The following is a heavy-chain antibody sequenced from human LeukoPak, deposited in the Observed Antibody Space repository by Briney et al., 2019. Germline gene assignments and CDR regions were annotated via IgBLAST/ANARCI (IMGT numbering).Heavy chain of an antibody. V-gene: IGHV1-18*01. CDR3: ARAKFDWLLFRPHSYFDY. CDR2: ISAYNGNT. J-gene: IGHJ4*02. Sequence: ASVKVSCKASGYTFTSYGISWVRQAPGQGLEWMGWISAYNGNTNYAQKLQGRVTMTTDTSTSTAYMELRSLRSDDTAVYYCARAKFDWLLFRPHSYFDYWGQGTLVTVSS. CDR1: GYTFTSYG. D-gene: IGHD3-9*01.